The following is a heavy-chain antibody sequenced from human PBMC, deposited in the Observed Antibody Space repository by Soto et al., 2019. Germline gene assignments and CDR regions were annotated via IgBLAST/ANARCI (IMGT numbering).Heavy chain of an antibody. Sequence: PWETLSLTCTVSGGSISSGGYYWSWIRQHPGKGLEWIGYIYYSGSTYYNPSLKSRVTISVDTSKNQFSLKLSSVTAADTAVYYCARRNYSSSWHYYYYGMDVWGQGTTVTVSS. V-gene: IGHV4-31*03. D-gene: IGHD6-13*01. CDR1: GGSISSGGYY. CDR2: IYYSGST. CDR3: ARRNYSSSWHYYYYGMDV. J-gene: IGHJ6*02.